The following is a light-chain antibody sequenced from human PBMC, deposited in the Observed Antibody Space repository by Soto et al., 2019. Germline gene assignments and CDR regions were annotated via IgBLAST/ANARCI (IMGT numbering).Light chain of an antibody. CDR2: KAS. CDR3: QQYSGYPYT. V-gene: IGKV1-5*03. J-gene: IGKJ2*01. Sequence: DIQMTQSPSTLSTSVRDRVTITCRASQGISKWLAWYQQKPGKAPKLLIYKASSLDTGVPSRFSGSGSGTEFTLTVSSLQPDDFATYYCQQYSGYPYTFGPGTKLEI. CDR1: QGISKW.